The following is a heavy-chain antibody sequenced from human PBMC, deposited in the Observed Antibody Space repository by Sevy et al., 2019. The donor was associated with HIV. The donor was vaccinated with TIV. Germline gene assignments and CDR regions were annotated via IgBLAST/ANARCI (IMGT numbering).Heavy chain of an antibody. Sequence: GGSLRLSCAASGFTFTTYWMIWSRQAPGKGLEWVANGNRDGTQKYYADSLKDRFTISRDKAENSLYLQMDSVRAEDTAWCCCARESSGPSVVDLWGQGTLVTVSS. CDR3: ARESSGPSVVDL. V-gene: IGHV3-7*01. CDR2: GNRDGTQK. CDR1: GFTFTTYW. D-gene: IGHD3-22*01. J-gene: IGHJ5*02.